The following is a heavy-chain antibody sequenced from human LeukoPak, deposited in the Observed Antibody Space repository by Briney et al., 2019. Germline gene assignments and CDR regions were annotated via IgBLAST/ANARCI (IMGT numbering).Heavy chain of an antibody. CDR3: ARVGIYCSSTSCYPGDWFDP. CDR2: INPNSGGT. J-gene: IGHJ5*02. CDR1: GYTFTGYY. D-gene: IGHD2-2*01. Sequence: ASVKVSCKASGYTFTGYYMHWVRQAPGQGLEWMGWINPNSGGTNYAQKFQGRVTMTRDTSISTAYMELSRLRSDDTAVYYCARVGIYCSSTSCYPGDWFDPWGQGTLDTVSS. V-gene: IGHV1-2*02.